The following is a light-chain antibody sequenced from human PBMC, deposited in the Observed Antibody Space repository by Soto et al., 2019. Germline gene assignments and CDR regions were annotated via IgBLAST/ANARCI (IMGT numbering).Light chain of an antibody. Sequence: VITQSRATLSVSQGERATLSCRASQTVRDNLGWYQQKPGQPPRLLIYGATTRATGIPARFSGSGSGTEFTPTISSLQSEDFAVYYCQQYNNWPLTFGGGTKVDI. J-gene: IGKJ4*01. CDR3: QQYNNWPLT. V-gene: IGKV3D-15*01. CDR2: GAT. CDR1: QTVRDN.